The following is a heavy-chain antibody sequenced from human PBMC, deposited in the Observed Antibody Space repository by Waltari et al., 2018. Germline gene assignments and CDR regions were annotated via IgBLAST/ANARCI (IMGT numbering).Heavy chain of an antibody. D-gene: IGHD4-17*01. J-gene: IGHJ3*02. CDR2: IYAGGGT. CDR3: ATRYGDYGGDAFDI. Sequence: EVQLVESGGNLIRPGGYLRLSCAASGFTVSSNYMSWVRRAPGKGLEWVSLIYAGGGTYYADSVKGRFTISRDSSKNTLYLQLNSLRPEDTAVYYCATRYGDYGGDAFDIWGQGTMVTVSS. CDR1: GFTVSSNY. V-gene: IGHV3-53*01.